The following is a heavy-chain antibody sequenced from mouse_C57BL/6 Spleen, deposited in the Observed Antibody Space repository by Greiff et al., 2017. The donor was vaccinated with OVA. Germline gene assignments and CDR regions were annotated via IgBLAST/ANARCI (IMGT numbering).Heavy chain of an antibody. CDR2: IYIGNGYT. J-gene: IGHJ2*01. V-gene: IGHV1-58*01. Sequence: EVKLQESGAELVRPGSSVKMSCKTSGYTFTSYGINWVKPRPGPGLEWIGYIYIGNGYTEYNEKFKGKATLTSDTSSSTAYMQLSSLTSEDSAIYVCARFYYYGSSHFDYWGQGTTLTVSS. CDR3: ARFYYYGSSHFDY. D-gene: IGHD1-1*01. CDR1: GYTFTSYG.